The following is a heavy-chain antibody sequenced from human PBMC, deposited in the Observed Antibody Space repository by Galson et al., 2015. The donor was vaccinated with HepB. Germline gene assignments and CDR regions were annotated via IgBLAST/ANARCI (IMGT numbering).Heavy chain of an antibody. CDR2: ISYDGGTK. CDR1: GVTFSNYG. J-gene: IGHJ4*02. V-gene: IGHV3-30*03. D-gene: IGHD6-13*01. Sequence: SLRLSCAASGVTFSNYGMHWVRQAPGKGLEWVAVISYDGGTKYYADSVKGRFTISRDKSWNTLYLQMDSLRPEDTAVYFCAREGDTYRSGRYGSWGQGTLVTVSS. CDR3: AREGDTYRSGRYGS.